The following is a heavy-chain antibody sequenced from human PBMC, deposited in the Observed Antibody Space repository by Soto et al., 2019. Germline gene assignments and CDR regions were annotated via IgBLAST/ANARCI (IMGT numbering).Heavy chain of an antibody. CDR2: IYHSGST. V-gene: IGHV4-30-2*01. CDR3: ARRVRGGSYYDILTGYSYYYYYGMDV. Sequence: SETLSLTCAVSGGSISSGGYSWSWIRQPPGKGLEWIGYIYHSGSTYYNPSLKSRVTISVDRSKNQFSLKLSSVTAADTAVYYCARRVRGGSYYDILTGYSYYYYYGMDVWGQGTTVTVSS. J-gene: IGHJ6*02. CDR1: GGSISSGGYS. D-gene: IGHD3-9*01.